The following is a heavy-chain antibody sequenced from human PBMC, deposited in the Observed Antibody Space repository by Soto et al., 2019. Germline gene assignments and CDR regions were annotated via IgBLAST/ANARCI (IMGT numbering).Heavy chain of an antibody. CDR1: GFTVSSNY. D-gene: IGHD5-18*01. Sequence: GGSLRLSCAASGFTVSSNYMSWVRQAPGKGLEWVSVIYSGGSTYYADSVKGRFTISRGNSKNTLYLQTNSLRAEDTAVYYCAKERGYNYGYDAMDVWGQGTTVTVSS. V-gene: IGHV3-53*01. CDR3: AKERGYNYGYDAMDV. CDR2: IYSGGST. J-gene: IGHJ6*02.